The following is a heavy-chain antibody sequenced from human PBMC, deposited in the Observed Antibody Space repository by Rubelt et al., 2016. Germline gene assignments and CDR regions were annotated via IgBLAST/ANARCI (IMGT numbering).Heavy chain of an antibody. CDR2: IKSKVDGGTS. CDR3: ANSHIFIGYMSGGRTRQTTEWYFDL. D-gene: IGHD3-9*01. V-gene: IGHV3-15*01. Sequence: EWVGRIKSKVDGGTSDYAAPVTGRFTISRDDSTNTLYLQMNSLRAEDTAVYFCANSHIFIGYMSGGRTRQTTEWYFDLWGRGTLVTVSS. J-gene: IGHJ2*01.